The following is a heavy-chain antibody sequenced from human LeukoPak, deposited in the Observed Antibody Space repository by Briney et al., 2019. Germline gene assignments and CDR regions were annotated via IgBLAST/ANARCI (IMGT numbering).Heavy chain of an antibody. Sequence: GGSLRLSCAASGFTFSSYAMHWVRQAPGKGLEWVAVISYDGSNKYYADSVKGRFTISRDNSKNTLYLQMNSLRAEDTAVYYCAREGWSSCLDYWGQGTLVTVSP. J-gene: IGHJ4*02. CDR3: AREGWSSCLDY. V-gene: IGHV3-30-3*01. D-gene: IGHD6-13*01. CDR2: ISYDGSNK. CDR1: GFTFSSYA.